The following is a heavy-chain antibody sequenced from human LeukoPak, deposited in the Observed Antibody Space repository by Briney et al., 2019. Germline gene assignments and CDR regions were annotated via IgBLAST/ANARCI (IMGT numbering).Heavy chain of an antibody. J-gene: IGHJ6*03. V-gene: IGHV3-7*01. D-gene: IGHD3-22*01. CDR3: ARLYYDSSGYYLDYYYYMDV. CDR1: GLTFSRDW. CDR2: IKQDGSEK. Sequence: GGSLRLSCAASGLTFSRDWMSWVRQAPGKGLEWVANIKQDGSEKYYVDSVKGRFTISRDNAKNSLYLQMNSLRAEDTAVYYCARLYYDSSGYYLDYYYYMDVWGKGTTVTVSS.